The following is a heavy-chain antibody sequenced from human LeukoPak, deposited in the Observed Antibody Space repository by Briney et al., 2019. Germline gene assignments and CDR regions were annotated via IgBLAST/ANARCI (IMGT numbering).Heavy chain of an antibody. J-gene: IGHJ4*02. CDR2: IIPILGIA. D-gene: IGHD6-13*01. V-gene: IGHV1-69*04. Sequence: SVKVSCKASGYTFTSYAMHWVRQAPGQRLEWMGRIIPILGIANYAQKFQGRVTITADKSTSTAYMELSSLRSEDTAVYYCASSIADGLHFDYWGQGTLVTVSS. CDR1: GYTFTSYA. CDR3: ASSIADGLHFDY.